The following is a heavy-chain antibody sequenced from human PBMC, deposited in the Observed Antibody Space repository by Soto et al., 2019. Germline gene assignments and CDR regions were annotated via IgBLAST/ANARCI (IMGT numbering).Heavy chain of an antibody. D-gene: IGHD6-19*01. V-gene: IGHV3-30-3*01. CDR2: ISYDGSNK. J-gene: IGHJ6*02. CDR3: ARADWHSSGSPYYYYGMDV. Sequence: PGGSLRLSCAASGFTFSSYAMHWVRQAPGKGLEWVAVISYDGSNKYYADSVKGRFTISRDNSKNTLYLQMNSLRAEDTAVYYCARADWHSSGSPYYYYGMDVRGQGTTVTVSS. CDR1: GFTFSSYA.